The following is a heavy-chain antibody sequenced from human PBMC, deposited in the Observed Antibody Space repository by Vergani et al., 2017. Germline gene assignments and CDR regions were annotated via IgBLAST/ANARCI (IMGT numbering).Heavy chain of an antibody. Sequence: QVQLQESGPGLVKPSQTLSLTCTVSGGSISSSSYYWGWIRQPPGKGLEWIGSIYYSGSTYYNPSLKSRVPISVDTSKNQFSLKLSSVTAADTAVYYCAKVRPAATKISPGGQQLFRYYFDYWGQGTLVTVSS. CDR3: AKVRPAATKISPGGQQLFRYYFDY. CDR2: IYYSGST. D-gene: IGHD2-2*01. V-gene: IGHV4-39*01. CDR1: GGSISSSSYY. J-gene: IGHJ4*02.